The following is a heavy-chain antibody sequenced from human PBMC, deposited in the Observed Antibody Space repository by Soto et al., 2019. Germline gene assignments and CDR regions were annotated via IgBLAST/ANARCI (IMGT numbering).Heavy chain of an antibody. CDR3: ASTTDMEDYYYGMDV. CDR2: IYPGDSDT. J-gene: IGHJ6*02. CDR1: GYSFTSYW. V-gene: IGHV5-51*01. Sequence: PGESLKISCKGSGYSFTSYWIGWVRQMPGKGLEWMGIIYPGDSDTRYSPSFQGQVTISADKSISTAYLQWSSLKASDTAMYYCASTTDMEDYYYGMDVWGQGTTVTVSS. D-gene: IGHD3-9*01.